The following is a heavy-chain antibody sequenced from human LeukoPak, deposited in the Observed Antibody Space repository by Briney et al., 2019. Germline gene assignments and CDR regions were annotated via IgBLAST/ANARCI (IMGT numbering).Heavy chain of an antibody. CDR3: ARGIVVVAQLGFYFYYMDV. D-gene: IGHD2-15*01. Sequence: PSETLSLTCIVSGYSISSGYYWGWIRQPAGKGLEWIGRIYTSGSTNYNPSLKSRVTISVDTSKNQFSLKLSSVTAADTAVYYCARGIVVVAQLGFYFYYMDVWGKGTTVTISS. J-gene: IGHJ6*03. CDR1: GYSISSGYY. CDR2: IYTSGST. V-gene: IGHV4-61*02.